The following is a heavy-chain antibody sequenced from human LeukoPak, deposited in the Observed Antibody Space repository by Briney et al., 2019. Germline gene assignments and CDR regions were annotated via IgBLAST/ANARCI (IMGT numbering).Heavy chain of an antibody. V-gene: IGHV4-31*03. CDR2: IYYSGAT. J-gene: IGHJ4*02. CDR1: GDSISSSDNY. Sequence: SETLSLTCTVSGDSISSSDNYWSWIRQHPGKGLEWLGYIYYSGATSYNPSLKSRLTISIDSSKNQFSLEVNSVTAADTAFYYCARVRGVITNYFDYWGQGILVTVSS. CDR3: ARVRGVITNYFDY. D-gene: IGHD3-10*01.